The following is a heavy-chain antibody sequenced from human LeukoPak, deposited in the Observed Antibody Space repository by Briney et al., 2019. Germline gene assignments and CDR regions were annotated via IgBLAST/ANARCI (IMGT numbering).Heavy chain of an antibody. CDR1: GFTFSSYA. CDR3: AKDPAMANEYYFDY. V-gene: IGHV3-23*01. Sequence: GGSLRLSCAASGFTFSSYAMSWVRQAPGKGLEGVSAISGSGGSTYYADSVKGRFTISRDNSKNMLYLQMNSLRAEDTAVYYCAKDPAMANEYYFDYWGQGTLVTVSS. J-gene: IGHJ4*02. CDR2: ISGSGGST. D-gene: IGHD5-18*01.